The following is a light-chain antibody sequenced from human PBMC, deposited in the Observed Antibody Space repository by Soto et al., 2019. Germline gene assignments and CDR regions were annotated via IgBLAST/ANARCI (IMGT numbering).Light chain of an antibody. Sequence: IQMTQSPSTLSASIGDRVAITCRANQNIGIWLAWYQQRPGKAPRFLIYKASTLASGVPSRFSGSGSGTEFTLTISSLQPDDFATYYCQQYNEYSWTFGQGTKVEIK. CDR3: QQYNEYSWT. CDR1: QNIGIW. CDR2: KAS. V-gene: IGKV1-5*03. J-gene: IGKJ1*01.